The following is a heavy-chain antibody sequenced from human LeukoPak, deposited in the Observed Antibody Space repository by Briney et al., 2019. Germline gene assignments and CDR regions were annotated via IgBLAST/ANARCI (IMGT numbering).Heavy chain of an antibody. D-gene: IGHD6-19*01. Sequence: GGSLRLSCAASGFTFDDYGMSWVRQAPGKGLEWVSGINWNGGSTGYADSVKGRFTISRDNAKNSLYLQMNSLRAEDTALYYCAKLRESGYSSGWYDYWGQGTLVTVSS. CDR2: INWNGGST. CDR3: AKLRESGYSSGWYDY. J-gene: IGHJ4*02. V-gene: IGHV3-20*04. CDR1: GFTFDDYG.